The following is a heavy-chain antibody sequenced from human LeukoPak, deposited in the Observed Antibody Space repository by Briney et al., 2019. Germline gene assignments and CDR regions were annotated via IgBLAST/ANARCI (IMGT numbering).Heavy chain of an antibody. Sequence: PSETLSLTCTVSGGSISSYYWSWIRQPPGKGLEWIGYIYYSGSTNYNPSLKSRVTISVDTSKNQFSLKLSSVTAADTAVYYCARDGVATIHAFDIWGQGTMVTVSS. CDR3: ARDGVATIHAFDI. D-gene: IGHD5-12*01. CDR1: GGSISSYY. V-gene: IGHV4-59*01. J-gene: IGHJ3*02. CDR2: IYYSGST.